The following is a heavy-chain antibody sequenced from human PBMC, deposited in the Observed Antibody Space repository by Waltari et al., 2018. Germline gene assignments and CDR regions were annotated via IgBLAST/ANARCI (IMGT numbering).Heavy chain of an antibody. CDR2: IYYSGST. CDR1: GGSFSSYY. D-gene: IGHD3-3*01. Sequence: QVQLQESGPGLVKPSETLSLTCTVPGGSFSSYYWSWIRQSPGKGLEWIGNIYYSGSTNYNPSLKSRVTIVDTSKNQFSLKLSSVTAADTAVYYCARGGRGTGFWSGPWYGMDVWGQGTTVTVSS. J-gene: IGHJ6*02. V-gene: IGHV4-59*01. CDR3: ARGGRGTGFWSGPWYGMDV.